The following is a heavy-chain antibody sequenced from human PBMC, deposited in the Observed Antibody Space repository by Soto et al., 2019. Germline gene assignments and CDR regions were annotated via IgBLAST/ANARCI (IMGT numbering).Heavy chain of an antibody. D-gene: IGHD1-26*01. J-gene: IGHJ4*02. V-gene: IGHV4-34*01. CDR3: ARGSTGSYSTFFDY. Sequence: QVQLQQWGAGLLKPSETLSLTCVVYGGSFSGYYWSWIRQPPGKGLEWIGEINHSGGTNYNPSLKRRVTISVDTSKHQFSLKLSSVNAADTAVYYCARGSTGSYSTFFDYWGQGTLVTVSS. CDR2: INHSGGT. CDR1: GGSFSGYY.